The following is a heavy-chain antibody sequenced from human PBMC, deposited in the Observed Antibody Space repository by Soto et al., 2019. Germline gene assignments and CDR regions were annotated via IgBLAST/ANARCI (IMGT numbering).Heavy chain of an antibody. J-gene: IGHJ4*02. Sequence: QVTLEESGPTRVKPTQTLTLTCTFSGFSLATSGVGVGWVRQPPGKALEWLALIYWDDDKRYSPSLRSRLTVTKDTSRNQVVLTMTNMDPVDTATYYCAHRVGLQGNWNGGYFDFWGQGALVTVSS. CDR3: AHRVGLQGNWNGGYFDF. D-gene: IGHD1-1*01. V-gene: IGHV2-5*02. CDR2: IYWDDDK. CDR1: GFSLATSGVG.